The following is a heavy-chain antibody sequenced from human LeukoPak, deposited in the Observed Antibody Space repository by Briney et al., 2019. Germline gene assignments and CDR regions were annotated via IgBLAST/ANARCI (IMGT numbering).Heavy chain of an antibody. CDR1: GGSISSSSYY. V-gene: IGHV4-39*01. D-gene: IGHD3-10*01. CDR2: NYYAGGT. J-gene: IGHJ6*02. Sequence: SETLSLTCTVSGGSISSSSYYWGWIRQPPGRGLDWIGTNYYAGGTYYNPSLKSRVTISVDTSKNQFSLRLSSVTAADTAVYYCARGFGETEYYYYGMDVWGQGTTVTVSS. CDR3: ARGFGETEYYYYGMDV.